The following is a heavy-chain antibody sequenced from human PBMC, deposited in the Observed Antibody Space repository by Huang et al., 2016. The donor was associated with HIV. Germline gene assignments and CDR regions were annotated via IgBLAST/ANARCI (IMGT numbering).Heavy chain of an antibody. CDR2: IQIDGRTT. D-gene: IGHD2-15*01. J-gene: IGHJ3*02. Sequence: EEHLVESGGGLVQPGGYLRLSCEASGFKFSNYWMQWVRQAPGKGLMWVSRIQIDGRTTDYADSVKGRFTISRDNAKNTLYLQMSSLTAEDTAIYYCARAGGFEIWGQGTVVTVSS. CDR1: GFKFSNYW. CDR3: ARAGGFEI. V-gene: IGHV3-74*01.